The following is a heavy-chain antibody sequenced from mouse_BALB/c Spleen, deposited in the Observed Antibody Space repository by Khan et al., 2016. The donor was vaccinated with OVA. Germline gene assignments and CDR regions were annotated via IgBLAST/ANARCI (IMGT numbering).Heavy chain of an antibody. V-gene: IGHV2-6-5*01. CDR3: AKGTAYYGMDY. CDR2: IWAGGSK. Sequence: QVQLKESGPGLVAPSQSLSITCTVSGFSLTDYAVSWIRQPPGKGLEWLGVIWAGGSKYYNSVLKSRLRISKDNFKSQVFLKVNSLQEVDTAMYYCAKGTAYYGMDYWGQGTSVTVSS. J-gene: IGHJ4*01. D-gene: IGHD3-1*01. CDR1: GFSLTDYA.